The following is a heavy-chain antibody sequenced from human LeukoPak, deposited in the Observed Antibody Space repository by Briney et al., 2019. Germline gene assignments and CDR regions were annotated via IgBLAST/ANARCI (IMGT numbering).Heavy chain of an antibody. Sequence: ASVKVSCKASGGTFSSYAISWVRQAPGQGLEWMGWISAYNGNTNYAQKLQGRVTMTTDTSTSTAYMELRSLRSDDTAVYYCARDDGLADFDYWGQGTLVTVSS. V-gene: IGHV1-18*01. CDR2: ISAYNGNT. J-gene: IGHJ4*02. CDR3: ARDDGLADFDY. CDR1: GGTFSSYA. D-gene: IGHD6-19*01.